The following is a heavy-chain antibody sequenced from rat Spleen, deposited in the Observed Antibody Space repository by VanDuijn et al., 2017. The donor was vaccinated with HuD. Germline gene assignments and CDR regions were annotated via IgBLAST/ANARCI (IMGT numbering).Heavy chain of an antibody. CDR1: GFSLTSYN. CDR3: ARDRMDYNYYFDY. D-gene: IGHD1-6*01. V-gene: IGHV2-30*01. Sequence: QVQLKESGPGLVQPSQTLSLTCTVSGFSLTSYNVHWVRPPTGKGLEWMGILWTGGSTDYNSALKSRLSISRDTSKSQVFLKMSSLQTEDTATYYCARDRMDYNYYFDYWGQGVMVTVSS. CDR2: LWTGGST. J-gene: IGHJ2*01.